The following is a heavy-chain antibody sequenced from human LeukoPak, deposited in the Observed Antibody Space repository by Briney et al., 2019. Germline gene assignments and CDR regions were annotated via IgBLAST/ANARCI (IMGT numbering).Heavy chain of an antibody. D-gene: IGHD6-13*01. CDR3: ARVFNFEQEAAYGMDV. CDR2: IYSVGNT. J-gene: IGHJ6*02. CDR1: TFTVSSNY. Sequence: GGSLRLSCASSTFTVSSNYMSWVRQAPGKGLEWVSIIYSVGNTYYADSVKGRFTISRDNSKNTLYLQMNSLRVEDTAVYYCARVFNFEQEAAYGMDVWGQGTTVTVSS. V-gene: IGHV3-66*01.